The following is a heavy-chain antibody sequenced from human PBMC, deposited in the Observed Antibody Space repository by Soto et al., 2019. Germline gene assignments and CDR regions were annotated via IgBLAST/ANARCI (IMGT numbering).Heavy chain of an antibody. CDR2: IDSSGST. Sequence: GQLQESGPGPVKPSETLSLTCSVSGGSISTYYCNWIRQPAGKGLEWIGRIDSSGSTNYSPSLKSRATMSVDTSKNQFSLKLTSVTAADTAVYYCARGGHDFWSGPFDYWGQGTLATVSS. V-gene: IGHV4-4*07. J-gene: IGHJ4*02. D-gene: IGHD3-3*01. CDR3: ARGGHDFWSGPFDY. CDR1: GGSISTYY.